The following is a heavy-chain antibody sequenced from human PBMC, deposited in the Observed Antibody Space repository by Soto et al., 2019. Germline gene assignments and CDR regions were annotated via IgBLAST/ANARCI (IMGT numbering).Heavy chain of an antibody. CDR1: GFTFSTND. CDR2: MNANVDAT. CDR3: AREVVDGSSLWLDP. D-gene: IGHD3-10*01. V-gene: IGHV1-8*01. Sequence: QVQLVQSGAEVKKPGASVKVSCKASGFTFSTNDINWVRQAPGQGLQWMGWMNANVDATDSPQEFKGRVTMTWNASISTAYMERSNLKSDDSAVYYCAREVVDGSSLWLDPWGQGTLVTVSS. J-gene: IGHJ5*02.